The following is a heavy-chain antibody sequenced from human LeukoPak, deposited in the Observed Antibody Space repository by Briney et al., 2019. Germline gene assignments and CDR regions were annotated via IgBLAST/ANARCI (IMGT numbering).Heavy chain of an antibody. CDR2: ISGGSDAI. V-gene: IGHV3-48*01. CDR3: ARVMIPFLGVISDH. CDR1: GFTFSSHS. Sequence: PGGSLRLACEASGFTFSSHSMNWVRQAPGKGLEWISYISGGSDAIFYADSVKGRFTISRDNAKNSLYLQMNSLRAEDTAVYYCARVMIPFLGVISDHWGQGTLVTVSS. J-gene: IGHJ5*02. D-gene: IGHD3-16*02.